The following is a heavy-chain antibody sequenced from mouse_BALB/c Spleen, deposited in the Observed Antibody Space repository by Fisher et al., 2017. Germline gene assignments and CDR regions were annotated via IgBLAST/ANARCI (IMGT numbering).Heavy chain of an antibody. J-gene: IGHJ1*01. Sequence: KFKGKATLTVDKSSSTAYMELRSLTSEDSAVYYCARYHYGSTHWYFDVWGAGTTVTVSS. V-gene: IGHV1-26*01. D-gene: IGHD1-1*01. CDR3: ARYHYGSTHWYFDV.